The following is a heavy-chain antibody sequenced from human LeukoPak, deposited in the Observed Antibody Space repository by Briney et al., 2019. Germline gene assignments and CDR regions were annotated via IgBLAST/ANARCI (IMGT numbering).Heavy chain of an antibody. CDR1: GGSISNYY. Sequence: SETLSLTCTGPGGSISNYYWSWIRQPAGKGLEWIRRIYTSWSTNYNPSLMSRVTMSVDTCTNQFSLKLSSVTAAATAVYYCAREATSGYCSGGTCYSAYYFDYWGQGTLVTVSS. J-gene: IGHJ4*02. CDR2: IYTSWST. D-gene: IGHD2-15*01. V-gene: IGHV4-4*07. CDR3: AREATSGYCSGGTCYSAYYFDY.